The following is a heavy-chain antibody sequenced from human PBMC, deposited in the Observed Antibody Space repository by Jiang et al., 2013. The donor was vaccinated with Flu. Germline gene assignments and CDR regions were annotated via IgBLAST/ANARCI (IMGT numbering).Heavy chain of an antibody. J-gene: IGHJ4*02. CDR3: ARLGNLGYYDSSGYFLDY. CDR2: IDPSDSYT. Sequence: RIDPSDSYTNYSPPSQGHVTISADKSISTAYLQWSSLKASDTAMYYCARLGNLGYYDSSGYFLDYWGQGTLVTVSS. V-gene: IGHV5-10-1*01. D-gene: IGHD3-22*01.